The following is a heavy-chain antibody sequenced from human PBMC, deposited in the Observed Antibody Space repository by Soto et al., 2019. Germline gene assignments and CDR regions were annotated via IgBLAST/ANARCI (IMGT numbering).Heavy chain of an antibody. CDR2: IDPSDAYT. V-gene: IGHV5-10-1*01. J-gene: IGHJ6*02. CDR3: ARPVGASYYYYYGMDV. D-gene: IGHD1-26*01. CDR1: GYSFTSYW. Sequence: PGESLKISCKGSGYSFTSYWISWVRQMPGKGLEWMGRIDPSDAYTNYSPSFQGHVTISADKSISTAYLQWSTLKASDTAMYYCARPVGASYYYYYGMDVWGQGTTVTVSS.